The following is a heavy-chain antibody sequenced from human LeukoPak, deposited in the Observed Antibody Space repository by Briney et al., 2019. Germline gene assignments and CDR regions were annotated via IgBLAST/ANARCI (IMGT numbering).Heavy chain of an antibody. J-gene: IGHJ4*02. D-gene: IGHD4-23*01. Sequence: GGSLRLSCAASGFTFSSVRMSCVRQAPGKGLEWVANIKEGGIDKYYVDSVTCRFTISNANARDSLSLQMNSPISEETAVYYCAKSSGYGGIDFDYWGQGTLVTVSS. V-gene: IGHV3-7*02. CDR3: AKSSGYGGIDFDY. CDR1: GFTFSSVR. CDR2: IKEGGIDK.